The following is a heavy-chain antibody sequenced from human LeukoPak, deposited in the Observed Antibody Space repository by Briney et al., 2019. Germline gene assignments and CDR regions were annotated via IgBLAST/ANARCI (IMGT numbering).Heavy chain of an antibody. CDR1: GYTFTGYY. J-gene: IGHJ4*02. CDR3: ARERLIWSGYSTFDY. V-gene: IGHV1-2*06. D-gene: IGHD3-3*01. Sequence: GASVKVSCKASGYTFTGYYMHWVRQAPGQGLEWMGRINPNSGGTNYAQKFQGRVTMTRDTSISTAYMELSRLRSDDTAVYYCARERLIWSGYSTFDYWGQGTLVTDSS. CDR2: INPNSGGT.